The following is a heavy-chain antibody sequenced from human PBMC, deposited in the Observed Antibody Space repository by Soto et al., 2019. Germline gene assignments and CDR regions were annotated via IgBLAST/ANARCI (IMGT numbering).Heavy chain of an antibody. V-gene: IGHV4-59*08. J-gene: IGHJ4*02. CDR1: GGSISSYY. Sequence: PSETLSLTCTVSGGSISSYYWSWIRQPPGKGLEWIGYIYYSGSTNYNPSLKSRVTISVDTSKNQFSLKLSSVTAADTAVYYCARHMCWDRRYCSGGSPLDWGQGTLVTVSS. D-gene: IGHD2-15*01. CDR3: ARHMCWDRRYCSGGSPLD. CDR2: IYYSGST.